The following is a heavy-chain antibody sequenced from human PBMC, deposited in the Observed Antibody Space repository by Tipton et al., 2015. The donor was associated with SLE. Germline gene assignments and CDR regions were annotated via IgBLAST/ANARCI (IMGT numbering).Heavy chain of an antibody. CDR3: ARLPGIAVAGTY. CDR2: IYYSGST. Sequence: TLSLTCTVSGGSISSYYWSWIRQPPGKGLEWIGYIYYSGSTNYNPSLKSRVTISVDTSKNQFSLKLSSVTAADTAVYYCARLPGIAVAGTYWGQGTLVTVSS. D-gene: IGHD6-19*01. J-gene: IGHJ4*02. V-gene: IGHV4-59*08. CDR1: GGSISSYY.